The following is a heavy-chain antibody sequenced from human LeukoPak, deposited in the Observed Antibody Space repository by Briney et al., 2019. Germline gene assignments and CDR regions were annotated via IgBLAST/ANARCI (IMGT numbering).Heavy chain of an antibody. Sequence: PGRSLRLSCAASGFTFSSYGMHWVRQAPGKGLEWVAVLSYDGSNRYYADSVKGRFTISRDNSKNTLYLQMNSLRAEDTAVYYCAKDLRRYCSSTSCSSPDFWGQGTLVTISS. CDR1: GFTFSSYG. CDR3: AKDLRRYCSSTSCSSPDF. CDR2: LSYDGSNR. J-gene: IGHJ4*02. D-gene: IGHD2-2*01. V-gene: IGHV3-30*18.